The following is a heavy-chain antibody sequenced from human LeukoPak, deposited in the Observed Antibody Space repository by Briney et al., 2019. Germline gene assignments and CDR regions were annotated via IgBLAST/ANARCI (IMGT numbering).Heavy chain of an antibody. J-gene: IGHJ5*02. CDR2: IYYSGST. CDR3: ARDVGSYDILTGSSGWFDP. CDR1: GGSISSYY. Sequence: SETLSLTCTVSGGSISSYYWSWIRQPPGKGPEWIGYIYYSGSTNYNPSLKSRVTISVDTSKNQFSLKLSSVTAADTAVYYCARDVGSYDILTGSSGWFDPWGQGTLVTVSS. D-gene: IGHD3-9*01. V-gene: IGHV4-59*01.